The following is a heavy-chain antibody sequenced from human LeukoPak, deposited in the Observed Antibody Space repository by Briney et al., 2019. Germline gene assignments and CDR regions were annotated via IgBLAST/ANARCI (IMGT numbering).Heavy chain of an antibody. V-gene: IGHV3-21*01. J-gene: IGHJ3*02. Sequence: GGSLRLSCAASGFTFSSYSMNWVRQAPGKGLEWVSSISISGSYIYYADSVKGRFTSSRDNAKNSLYLQMNSLRAEDTAVYYCARAQNWNSDAFDIWGQGTMVTVSS. CDR3: ARAQNWNSDAFDI. CDR1: GFTFSSYS. CDR2: ISISGSYI. D-gene: IGHD1-7*01.